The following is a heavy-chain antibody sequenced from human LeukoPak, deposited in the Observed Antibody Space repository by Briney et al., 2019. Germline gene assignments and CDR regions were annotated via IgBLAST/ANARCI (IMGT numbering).Heavy chain of an antibody. Sequence: SETLSLTCAVYGGSFSGYYWSWIRQPPGKGLEWIGEINHSGSTYYNPSLKSRVTISVDTSKNQFSLKLSSVTAADTAVYYCARPYYYDSSGYYTHPFQHWGQGTLVTVSS. CDR3: ARPYYYDSSGYYTHPFQH. V-gene: IGHV4-34*01. CDR2: INHSGST. D-gene: IGHD3-22*01. CDR1: GGSFSGYY. J-gene: IGHJ1*01.